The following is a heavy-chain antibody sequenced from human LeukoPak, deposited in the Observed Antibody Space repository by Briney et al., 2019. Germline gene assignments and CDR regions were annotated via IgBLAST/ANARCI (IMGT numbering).Heavy chain of an antibody. CDR1: GFTFSSYE. CDR3: AREETAGNYYYGMDV. V-gene: IGHV3-48*03. CDR2: ISSSGSTI. D-gene: IGHD1-14*01. Sequence: SGGSLRLSCAASGFTFSSYEMNWVRQAPGKGLEWVSYISSSGSTIYYADSVKGRFTISRDNAKNSLYLQMNSLRAEDTAVYHCAREETAGNYYYGMDVWGQGTTVTVSS. J-gene: IGHJ6*02.